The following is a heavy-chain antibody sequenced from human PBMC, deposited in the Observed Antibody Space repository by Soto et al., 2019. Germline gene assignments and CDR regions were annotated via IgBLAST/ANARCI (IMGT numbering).Heavy chain of an antibody. Sequence: PWWSIPIACTACGFTLKTHWMHWVRQRPGKGLVWVSRIYFDGITTNYADSVKGRLTVSRDNAKNTVYLHVNTLRDEDTAVYYCARGGAMGVDYWGQGTLVTVSS. J-gene: IGHJ4*02. CDR2: IYFDGITT. D-gene: IGHD1-26*01. CDR3: ARGGAMGVDY. V-gene: IGHV3-74*01. CDR1: GFTLKTHW.